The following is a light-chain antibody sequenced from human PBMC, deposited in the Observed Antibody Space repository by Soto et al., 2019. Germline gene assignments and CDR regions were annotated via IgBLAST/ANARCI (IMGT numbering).Light chain of an antibody. CDR1: SSDVGGYNY. V-gene: IGLV2-8*01. CDR2: EVN. J-gene: IGLJ1*01. CDR3: TSYAGGNNV. Sequence: QSALTQPPSASGSPGQSVTISCNGTSSDVGGYNYVSWYQQHPGKVPKLMVYEVNKRPSGVPDRFSGSKSGNTASLTVAGLQAEDEADYYCTSYAGGNNVFGTGTKVTVL.